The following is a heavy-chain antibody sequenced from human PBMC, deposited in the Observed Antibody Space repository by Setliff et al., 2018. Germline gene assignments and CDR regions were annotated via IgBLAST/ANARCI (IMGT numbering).Heavy chain of an antibody. J-gene: IGHJ4*02. V-gene: IGHV4-59*02. Sequence: SETLSLTCNVSGASVSSHYWDWIRQPPGKGLEWIGFISYSGITTYNVSLKSRVSISVDTSKNQLSLTLSSVTAADTAVYYCARKVEQWLTPHFDYWGQGTPVTVSS. CDR1: GASVSSHY. D-gene: IGHD6-19*01. CDR3: ARKVEQWLTPHFDY. CDR2: ISYSGIT.